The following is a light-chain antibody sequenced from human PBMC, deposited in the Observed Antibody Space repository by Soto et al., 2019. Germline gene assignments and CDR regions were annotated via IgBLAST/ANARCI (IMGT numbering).Light chain of an antibody. CDR2: EVS. J-gene: IGLJ2*01. Sequence: QSVLTQPASVSGSPGQSITISCTGTNSDVGGHNFVSWYQHRPGKAPKLIIYEVSNRPSGLSSRFSGSKSGNTASLLISGLQSEDEAEYFCTSYTTTRNVVFGGGTKLTVL. V-gene: IGLV2-14*01. CDR3: TSYTTTRNVV. CDR1: NSDVGGHNF.